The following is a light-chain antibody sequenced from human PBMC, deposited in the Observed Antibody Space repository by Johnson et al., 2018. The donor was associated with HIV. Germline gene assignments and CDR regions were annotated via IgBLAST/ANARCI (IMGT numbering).Light chain of an antibody. CDR2: ENI. Sequence: QSVLTQPPSVSAAPGQKVTISCSGSSSNIGNNYVSWYQQLPGTAPKLLIYENIKRPSGIPDRFSGSKSGTSATLDITGLQTGDEADYYCGTWDSSLNTEVFGTGTKVTVL. V-gene: IGLV1-51*02. J-gene: IGLJ1*01. CDR3: GTWDSSLNTEV. CDR1: SSNIGNNY.